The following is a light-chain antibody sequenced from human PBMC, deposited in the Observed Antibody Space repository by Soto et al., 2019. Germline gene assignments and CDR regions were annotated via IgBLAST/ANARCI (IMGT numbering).Light chain of an antibody. J-gene: IGLJ1*01. Sequence: QSALTQPASVSGSPGQSLTISCTGTSSDVGGSNYVSWYQQHPGKAPKLMIYDVSNRPSGVSNRFSGSKSGNTASLTISGFHAEDEADYYCSSYTSSSTLVVFGTGTKLTVL. CDR2: DVS. CDR3: SSYTSSSTLVV. V-gene: IGLV2-14*01. CDR1: SSDVGGSNY.